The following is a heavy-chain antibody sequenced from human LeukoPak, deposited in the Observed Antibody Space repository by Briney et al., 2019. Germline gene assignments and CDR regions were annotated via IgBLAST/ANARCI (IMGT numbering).Heavy chain of an antibody. Sequence: SGGSLRLSCAASGFIFSSYWMAWVRQAPGKGLEWVANIKEDGSEKNYVDSVKGQFTISRDNAKNSLYLQMNSLRAEDTAVYYCARDAGYGYDRFDYWGQGTQVTVSS. CDR2: IKEDGSEK. CDR1: GFIFSSYW. D-gene: IGHD5-18*01. J-gene: IGHJ4*02. V-gene: IGHV3-7*01. CDR3: ARDAGYGYDRFDY.